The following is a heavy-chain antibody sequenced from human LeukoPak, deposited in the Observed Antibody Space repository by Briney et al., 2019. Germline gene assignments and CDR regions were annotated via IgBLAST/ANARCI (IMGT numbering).Heavy chain of an antibody. Sequence: SETLSLTCAVSGGSISSSNWWSWVRQPPGKGLEWIGEIYHSGSTNYNPSLKSRVTISVDTSKNQFSLKLSSVTAADTAVYYCARGPPPDFDYWGQGTLVTVSS. CDR3: ARGPPPDFDY. J-gene: IGHJ4*02. CDR1: GGSISSSNW. CDR2: IYHSGST. V-gene: IGHV4-4*02.